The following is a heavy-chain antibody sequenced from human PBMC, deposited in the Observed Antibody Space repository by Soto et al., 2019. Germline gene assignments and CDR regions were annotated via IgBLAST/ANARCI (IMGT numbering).Heavy chain of an antibody. J-gene: IGHJ6*02. CDR3: ARGNTVRGYHLGYGMDV. V-gene: IGHV4-30-4*01. D-gene: IGHD3-22*01. CDR1: GGSISSGDYY. Sequence: QVQLQESGPGLVKPPQTLSLTCTVSGGSISSGDYYWSWIRQPPGKALECIGYIYYSGSTYYNPSLKSRVTMSVDTSKNQFSLKLSSVTAADTAVYYCARGNTVRGYHLGYGMDVWGQGTTVTVSS. CDR2: IYYSGST.